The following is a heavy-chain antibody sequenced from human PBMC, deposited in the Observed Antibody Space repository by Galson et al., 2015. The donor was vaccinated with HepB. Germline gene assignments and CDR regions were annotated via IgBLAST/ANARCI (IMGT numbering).Heavy chain of an antibody. CDR2: IDPSDSYT. J-gene: IGHJ6*02. CDR3: AGDSSSGYSSSSGLSSMDV. CDR1: GYSFTSYW. Sequence: QSGAEVKKPGESLRISCKGSGYSFTSYWISWVRQMPGKGLEWMGRIDPSDSYTNYSPSFQGHVTISADKSISTAYLQWSSLKASDTAMYYCAGDSSSGYSSSSGLSSMDVWGQGTTVTVSS. D-gene: IGHD6-6*01. V-gene: IGHV5-10-1*01.